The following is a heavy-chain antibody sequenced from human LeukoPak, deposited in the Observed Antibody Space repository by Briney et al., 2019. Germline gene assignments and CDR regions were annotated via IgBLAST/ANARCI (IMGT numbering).Heavy chain of an antibody. CDR2: ISGSGGST. J-gene: IGHJ4*02. V-gene: IGHV3-23*01. CDR3: AKLALWFGRRFDY. Sequence: GGSLRLSCAASGFTFSTYGMSWVRQAPGKGLEWVSAISGSGGSTYYADSVKGRFTISRDNSKNTLYLQMNSLRAEDTAVYYCAKLALWFGRRFDYWGQGTLVTVSS. D-gene: IGHD3-10*01. CDR1: GFTFSTYG.